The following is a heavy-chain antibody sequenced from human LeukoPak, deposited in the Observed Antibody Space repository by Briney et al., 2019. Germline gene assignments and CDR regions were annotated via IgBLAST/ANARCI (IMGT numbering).Heavy chain of an antibody. J-gene: IGHJ4*02. CDR3: ARDRPRIDIAAAGTFDY. V-gene: IGHV4-34*01. CDR1: GGSFSGYY. CDR2: INHSGST. Sequence: SETLSLTCAVYGGSFSGYYWSWIRQPPGKGLEWIGEINHSGSTNYNPSLKSRVTISVDTSKNQFSLKLSSVTAEDTAVYYCARDRPRIDIAAAGTFDYWGQGTLVTVSS. D-gene: IGHD6-13*01.